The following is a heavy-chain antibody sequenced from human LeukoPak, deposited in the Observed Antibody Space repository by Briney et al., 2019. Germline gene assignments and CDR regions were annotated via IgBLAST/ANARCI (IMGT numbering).Heavy chain of an antibody. V-gene: IGHV3-23*01. J-gene: IGHJ4*02. D-gene: IGHD2-15*01. CDR1: GFTFSSYA. Sequence: PGGSLRLSCAASGFTFSSYAMSWVRQAPGKGLEWVSAITGGGSSTYYADSVKGRFTISRDNSKNTLYLQMNSLRADDTAVYYCANPRYCSGGSCPSGYFDSWGQGTLVTVSS. CDR2: ITGGGSST. CDR3: ANPRYCSGGSCPSGYFDS.